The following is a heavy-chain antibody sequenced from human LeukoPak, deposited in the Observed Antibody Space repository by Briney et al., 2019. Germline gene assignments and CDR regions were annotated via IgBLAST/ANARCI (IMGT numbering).Heavy chain of an antibody. J-gene: IGHJ6*02. CDR3: ASTPLLLWFGELFNYYYYGMDV. CDR2: INHSGST. V-gene: IGHV4-34*01. D-gene: IGHD3-10*01. CDR1: GGSFSGYY. Sequence: SETLSLTCAVYGGSFSGYYWSWIRQPPGKGLEWIGEINHSGSTNYNPSLKSRVTISVDTSKNQFSLKLSSVTAADTAVYYCASTPLLLWFGELFNYYYYGMDVWGQGTTVTVSS.